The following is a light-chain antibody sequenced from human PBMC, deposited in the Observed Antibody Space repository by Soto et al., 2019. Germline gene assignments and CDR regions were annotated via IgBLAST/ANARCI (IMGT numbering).Light chain of an antibody. CDR1: SSDVGGYNY. Sequence: SALTPPASVSGSPGQSITISCTGTSSDVGGYNYVSWYQQHPGKAPKLMIYDVSNRPSGVSNRFSGSKSGNTASLTISGLQAEDEADYYCSSYASSSRYVFGTGTKVTVL. CDR3: SSYASSSRYV. J-gene: IGLJ1*01. V-gene: IGLV2-14*01. CDR2: DVS.